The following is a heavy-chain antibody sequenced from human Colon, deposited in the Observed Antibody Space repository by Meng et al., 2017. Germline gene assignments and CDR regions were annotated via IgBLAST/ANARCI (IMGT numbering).Heavy chain of an antibody. V-gene: IGHV4-39*07. CDR2: IHYSGST. D-gene: IGHD3-10*01. CDR3: ATAQVYYYGSGSYYNSPFDP. J-gene: IGHJ5*02. CDR1: GGSISRSSYY. Sequence: LDILSLNCTVPGGSISRSSYYWGWIRQPPGKGLEWIGSIHYSGSTYYNPSLKSRVTISVDTSKNQFYLKLSAVTAADTAVYYCATAQVYYYGSGSYYNSPFDPWGQGTLVTGAS.